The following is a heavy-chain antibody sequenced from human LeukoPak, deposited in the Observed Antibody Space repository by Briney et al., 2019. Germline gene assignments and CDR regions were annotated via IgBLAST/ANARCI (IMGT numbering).Heavy chain of an antibody. CDR2: IYYSGST. CDR1: GGSISCYY. J-gene: IGHJ4*02. V-gene: IGHV4-59*01. D-gene: IGHD7-27*01. Sequence: SETLSLTCTVSGGSISCYYWSWIRQPPGKGLEWIGYIYYSGSTNYNPSLKSRVTISVDTSKNQFSLKLSSVTAADTAVYYCARTAWGLYFDYWGQGTLVTVSS. CDR3: ARTAWGLYFDY.